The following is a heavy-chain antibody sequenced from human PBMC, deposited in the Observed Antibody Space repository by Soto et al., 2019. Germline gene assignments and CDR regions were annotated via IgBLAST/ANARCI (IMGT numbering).Heavy chain of an antibody. J-gene: IGHJ6*02. Sequence: GGSLRLSCAASGFTFSSYAMSWVRQAPGKGLEWVSAISGSGGSTYYADSVKGRFTISRDNSKNTLYLQMNSLRAEGTAVYYCAKSGRYFDWLLYYYGMDVWGQGTTVTVSS. CDR1: GFTFSSYA. CDR3: AKSGRYFDWLLYYYGMDV. D-gene: IGHD3-9*01. CDR2: ISGSGGST. V-gene: IGHV3-23*01.